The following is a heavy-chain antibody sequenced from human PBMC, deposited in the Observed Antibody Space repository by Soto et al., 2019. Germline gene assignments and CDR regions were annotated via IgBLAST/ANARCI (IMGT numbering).Heavy chain of an antibody. V-gene: IGHV2-5*02. CDR3: AHRVLRTVFGLVTTTAIYFDF. CDR2: IYWDDDK. CDR1: GFSLTTSGVG. D-gene: IGHD3-3*01. J-gene: IGHJ4*02. Sequence: QITLNESGPTQVKPRQTLTLTCTFSGFSLTTSGVGVGWIRQSPGKAPEWLALIYWDDDKRYSPSLKRRLTITKDTPKNQVVLKMADLDPADTATYYCAHRVLRTVFGLVTTTAIYFDFWGQGTPVAVSS.